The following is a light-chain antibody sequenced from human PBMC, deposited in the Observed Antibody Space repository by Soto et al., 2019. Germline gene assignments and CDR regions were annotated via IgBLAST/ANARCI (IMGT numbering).Light chain of an antibody. J-gene: IGKJ1*01. CDR2: DAS. CDR3: QRYNSNSRT. Sequence: DIQMTQSPCTLSASVGDRVTITCRASQNVNSWVAWYQQKPGKAPKFLIYDASNLESGVPSRFSGRGSGTEFTLTISSLQPDDFATYYCQRYNSNSRTFGQGTRV. V-gene: IGKV1-5*01. CDR1: QNVNSW.